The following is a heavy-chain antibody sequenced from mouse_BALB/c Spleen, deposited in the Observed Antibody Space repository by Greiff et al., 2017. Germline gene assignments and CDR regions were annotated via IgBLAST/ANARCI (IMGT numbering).Heavy chain of an antibody. V-gene: IGHV5-15*02. D-gene: IGHD2-4*01. Sequence: EVKVVESGGGLVQPGGSRKLSCAASGFTFSDYGMAWVRQAPGKGPEWVAFISNLAYSIYYADTVTGRFTISRENAKNTLYLEMSSLRSEDTAMYYCARAGDYAFAYWGQGTLVTVSA. J-gene: IGHJ3*01. CDR3: ARAGDYAFAY. CDR1: GFTFSDYG. CDR2: ISNLAYSI.